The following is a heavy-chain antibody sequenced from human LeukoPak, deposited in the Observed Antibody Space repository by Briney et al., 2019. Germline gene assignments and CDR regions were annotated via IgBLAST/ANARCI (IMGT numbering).Heavy chain of an antibody. CDR1: RFTFSSYG. J-gene: IGHJ4*02. CDR3: ARGRGGIAARAEDY. Sequence: GRSLRLSCAASRFTFSSYGMHWVRQAPGKGLEWVAVIWYDGSNKYYADSVKGRFTISRDNSKNTLYLQMNSLRAEDTAVYYCARGRGGIAARAEDYWGQGTLVTVSS. V-gene: IGHV3-33*01. D-gene: IGHD6-13*01. CDR2: IWYDGSNK.